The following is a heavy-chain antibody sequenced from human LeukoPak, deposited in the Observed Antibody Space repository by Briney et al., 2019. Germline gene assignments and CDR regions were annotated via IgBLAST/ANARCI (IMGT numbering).Heavy chain of an antibody. Sequence: ASVKVSCKASGYTFTSYDVSWVRQAPGQGLEWMGGMNPNSGNTGYAQKFQGRVTMTKNTSISTAYMELGSLTSEDTAVYHCARAYSGSYYYYDMDVWGQGTTVTVSS. CDR3: ARAYSGSYYYYDMDV. V-gene: IGHV1-8*01. D-gene: IGHD1-26*01. CDR2: MNPNSGNT. J-gene: IGHJ6*02. CDR1: GYTFTSYD.